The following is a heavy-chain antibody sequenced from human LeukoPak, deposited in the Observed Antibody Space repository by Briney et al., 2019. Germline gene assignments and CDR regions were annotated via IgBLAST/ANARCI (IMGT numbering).Heavy chain of an antibody. CDR3: VRESDN. CDR1: GFTFSDYW. Sequence: GGSLRLSCSASGFTFSDYWMNWVRQAPGRGLEGVATIKPGGSEQHYVDSGKGRFSISRDNAKDSLDLQMNSLTAEDTAVYYCVRESDNWGQGTLVTVSS. V-gene: IGHV3-7*01. J-gene: IGHJ4*02. CDR2: IKPGGSEQ.